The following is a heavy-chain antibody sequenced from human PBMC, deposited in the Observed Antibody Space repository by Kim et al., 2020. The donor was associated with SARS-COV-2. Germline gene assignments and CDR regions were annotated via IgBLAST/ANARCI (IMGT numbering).Heavy chain of an antibody. Sequence: SETLSLTCTVSGGSISSSSYYWGRIRQPPGKGLEWIGSIYYSGSTYYNPSLNSRVTISVDTSKNQFSLKLSSVTAADTAVYYCARDTYYYDSSGYYTMGFIDYWGQGTLVTVSS. CDR3: ARDTYYYDSSGYYTMGFIDY. CDR2: IYYSGST. CDR1: GGSISSSSYY. V-gene: IGHV4-39*07. D-gene: IGHD3-22*01. J-gene: IGHJ4*02.